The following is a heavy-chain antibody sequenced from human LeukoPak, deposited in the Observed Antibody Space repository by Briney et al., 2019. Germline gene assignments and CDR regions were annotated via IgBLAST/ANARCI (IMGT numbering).Heavy chain of an antibody. V-gene: IGHV4-34*01. CDR2: INHSGST. J-gene: IGHJ6*02. Sequence: SETLSLTCAVYGGSFSGYYRSWIRQPPGKGLEWIGEINHSGSTNYNPSLKSRVTISVDTSKNQFSLKLSSVTAADTAVYYCARRGTYYYYYGMDVWGQGTTVTVSS. D-gene: IGHD1-1*01. CDR3: ARRGTYYYYYGMDV. CDR1: GGSFSGYY.